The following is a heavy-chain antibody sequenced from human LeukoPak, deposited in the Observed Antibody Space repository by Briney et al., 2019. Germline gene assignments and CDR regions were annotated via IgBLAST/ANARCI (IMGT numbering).Heavy chain of an antibody. Sequence: GWRLTVICVAEGCSCTSCWLSWARQAPRKGLEFVANINQDAGTTNYVDSVKGRFTISRDNAENSLYLQMSSLRAEDTALYYCARDPGWSSFDIWGQGIMVTVSS. CDR1: GCSCTSCW. J-gene: IGHJ3*02. V-gene: IGHV3-7*01. CDR3: ARDPGWSSFDI. CDR2: INQDAGTT. D-gene: IGHD2-15*01.